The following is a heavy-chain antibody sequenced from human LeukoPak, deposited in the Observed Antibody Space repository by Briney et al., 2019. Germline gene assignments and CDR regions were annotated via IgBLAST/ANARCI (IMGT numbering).Heavy chain of an antibody. Sequence: SVKVSCKASGGTFSSYAISWVRQAPGQGLEWMGGIIPIFGTANYAQKFQGRVTITADESTSTAYMELSSLRSVDTAVYYCARGPAYYGSGSNYYYYKDVWGKGTTVTIPS. CDR1: GGTFSSYA. D-gene: IGHD3-10*01. J-gene: IGHJ6*03. CDR3: ARGPAYYGSGSNYYYYKDV. V-gene: IGHV1-69*13. CDR2: IIPIFGTA.